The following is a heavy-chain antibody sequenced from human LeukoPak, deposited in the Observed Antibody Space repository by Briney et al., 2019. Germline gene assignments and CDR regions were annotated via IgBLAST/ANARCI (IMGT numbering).Heavy chain of an antibody. Sequence: ASVKVSCKASGYTFTSYDINWVRQTPGQRLEWMGWMTTNSGNTAYAQKFQGRVTITRNTSRSTAYMELSSLRSEETAVYYCARGTGDKRSLNDSCGQGALGTVSS. CDR2: MTTNSGNT. CDR3: ARGTGDKRSLNDS. D-gene: IGHD7-27*01. J-gene: IGHJ4*02. V-gene: IGHV1-8*01. CDR1: GYTFTSYD.